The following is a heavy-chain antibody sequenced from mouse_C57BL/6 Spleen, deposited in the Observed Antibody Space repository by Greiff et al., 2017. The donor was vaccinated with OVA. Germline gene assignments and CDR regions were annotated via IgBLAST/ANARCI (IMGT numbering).Heavy chain of an antibody. D-gene: IGHD1-1*01. V-gene: IGHV1-52*01. J-gene: IGHJ1*03. CDR3: ARLHYYYGSSYWYFDV. CDR2: IDPSDSET. Sequence: QVQLQQPGAELVRPGSSVKLSCKASGYTFTSYWMHWVKQRPIQGLEWIGNIDPSDSETHYNQKFKDKDTLTVDKSSSTAYMQLSSLTSEDSAVYYCARLHYYYGSSYWYFDVWGTGTTVTVSS. CDR1: GYTFTSYW.